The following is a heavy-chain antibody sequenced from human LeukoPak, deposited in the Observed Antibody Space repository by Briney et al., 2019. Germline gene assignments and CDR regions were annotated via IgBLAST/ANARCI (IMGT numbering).Heavy chain of an antibody. V-gene: IGHV3-30*02. CDR2: IRYDGSNK. CDR3: RAGSHYYYYYMDV. J-gene: IGHJ6*03. D-gene: IGHD6-19*01. Sequence: GGSLRLSCAASGFTFSSYGMHWVRQAPGQGLEWVAFIRYDGSNKYYADSVKGRFTISRDNSKNTLYLQLNSLRAEDTAVYYCRAGSHYYYYYMDVWGKGNTVTVSS. CDR1: GFTFSSYG.